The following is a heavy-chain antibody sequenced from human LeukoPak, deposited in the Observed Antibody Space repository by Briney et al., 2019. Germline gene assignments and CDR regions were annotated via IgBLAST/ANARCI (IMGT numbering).Heavy chain of an antibody. CDR3: ARDPYSSSWSYGMDV. D-gene: IGHD6-13*01. V-gene: IGHV3-7*05. J-gene: IGHJ6*02. CDR1: GFTLSNYW. CDR2: IKQDGSEA. Sequence: PGGSLRLSCTATGFTLSNYWMSWVRQTPGKGLEWVASIKQDGSEAVYVDSVKGRFTIPRDNAQSSLYLQMNSLRAEDTAVYYCARDPYSSSWSYGMDVWGQGTAVTVSS.